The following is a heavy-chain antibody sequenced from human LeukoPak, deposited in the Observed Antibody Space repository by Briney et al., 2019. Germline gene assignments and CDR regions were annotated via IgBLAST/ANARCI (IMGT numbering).Heavy chain of an antibody. Sequence: GGSLRLSCAASGFTFSSYGMHWVRQAPGKGLEWVAFIRYDGSNKYYADSVKGRFTISRDNSKNTLYLQMNSLRAEDTAVYYCARGRNSFGIASSSWSHDVSDMWGQGTMVTVSS. CDR1: GFTFSSYG. CDR2: IRYDGSNK. D-gene: IGHD6-13*01. CDR3: ARGRNSFGIASSSWSHDVSDM. J-gene: IGHJ3*02. V-gene: IGHV3-30*02.